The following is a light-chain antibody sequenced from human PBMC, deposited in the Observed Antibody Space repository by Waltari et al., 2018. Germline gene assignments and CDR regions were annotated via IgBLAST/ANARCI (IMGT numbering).Light chain of an antibody. CDR3: SSFSSSSIRYV. V-gene: IGLV2-14*01. Sequence: SDVGGYNRVSWYQQHPGRAPKFMIYEVSNRPSGVSDRFSGSKSGNTASLTISGLQAEDEADYYCSSFSSSSIRYVFGIGTKVTVL. J-gene: IGLJ1*01. CDR2: EVS. CDR1: SDVGGYNR.